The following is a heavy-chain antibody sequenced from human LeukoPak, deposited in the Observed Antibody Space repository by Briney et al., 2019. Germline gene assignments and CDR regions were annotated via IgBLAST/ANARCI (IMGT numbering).Heavy chain of an antibody. J-gene: IGHJ4*02. CDR2: LNRDGSII. CDR3: TYDHFDY. Sequence: GGSLRLSCAASGFTFSNYWMHWGRQAPGKGLAWVSRLNRDGSIINYADSVKGRFTISRDNAKNTLYLQMNSLRGEDTGVYYCTYDHFDYWGQGTLVTVSS. D-gene: IGHD2-21*01. CDR1: GFTFSNYW. V-gene: IGHV3-74*01.